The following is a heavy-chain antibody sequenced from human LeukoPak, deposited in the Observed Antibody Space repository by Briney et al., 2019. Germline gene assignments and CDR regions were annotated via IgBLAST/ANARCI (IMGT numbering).Heavy chain of an antibody. CDR2: INDSGST. V-gene: IGHV4-34*01. CDR3: ARDLQYHY. Sequence: SETLSLTCAVYGGSFSGYYWSWIRQPPGKGLEWIGEINDSGSTNYNPSLKSRVSISADTSKSQFSLKLSSVAAADTAVYYCARDLQYHYWGQGTLVTVSS. D-gene: IGHD4-11*01. J-gene: IGHJ4*02. CDR1: GGSFSGYY.